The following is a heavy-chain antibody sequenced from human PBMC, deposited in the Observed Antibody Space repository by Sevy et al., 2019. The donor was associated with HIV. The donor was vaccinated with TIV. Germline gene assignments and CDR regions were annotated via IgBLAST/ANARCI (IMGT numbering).Heavy chain of an antibody. D-gene: IGHD4-17*01. Sequence: SCPTLVNPTQTLTLTCTFSGISLSTSGMGVGWIRQPPGKALEWLALIYWDDDKRYSPSLKSRLTITKDTSKNQVVLTMTNMDLVDTATYYCAHWLYGDHVTNFDYWGQGTLVTVSS. J-gene: IGHJ4*02. CDR3: AHWLYGDHVTNFDY. V-gene: IGHV2-5*02. CDR2: IYWDDDK. CDR1: GISLSTSGMG.